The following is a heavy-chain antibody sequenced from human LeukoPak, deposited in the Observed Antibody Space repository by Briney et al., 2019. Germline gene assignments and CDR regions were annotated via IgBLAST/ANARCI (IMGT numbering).Heavy chain of an antibody. J-gene: IGHJ4*02. D-gene: IGHD4-17*01. CDR3: ARDSDYGDYGDY. V-gene: IGHV1-2*02. CDR1: GYTFTGYY. CDR2: INPNSGGT. Sequence: GASVKVSCKASGYTFTGYYMHWVQQAPGQGLEWMGWINPNSGGTNYAQKFQGRVTMTRDTSISTAYMELSRLRSDDTAVYYCARDSDYGDYGDYWGQGTLVTVSS.